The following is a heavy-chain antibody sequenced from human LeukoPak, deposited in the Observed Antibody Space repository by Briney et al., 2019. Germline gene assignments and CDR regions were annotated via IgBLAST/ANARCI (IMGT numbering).Heavy chain of an antibody. J-gene: IGHJ4*02. CDR1: GYTFTSYG. CDR2: ISAYNGNT. CDR3: AILWGLAAVDY. Sequence: ASVKVSCKASGYTFTSYGISWVRQAPGQGLEWMGWISAYNGNTNYAQTLQGRITMTRDTSISTAYMDLSSLRSDDTAAYYCAILWGLAAVDYWGQGTLVTVCS. V-gene: IGHV1-18*04. D-gene: IGHD6-13*01.